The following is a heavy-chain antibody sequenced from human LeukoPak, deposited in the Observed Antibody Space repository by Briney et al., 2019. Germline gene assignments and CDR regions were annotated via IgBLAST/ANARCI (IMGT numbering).Heavy chain of an antibody. V-gene: IGHV3-7*01. CDR1: GFTFSSYW. D-gene: IGHD3-16*01. J-gene: IGHJ4*02. CDR2: IKQDGSEK. CDR3: AKGGDYVWGCYGYYFDY. Sequence: GGSLRLSCAASGFTFSSYWMSWVRQAPGKGLEWVANIKQDGSEKYYVDSVKGRFTISRDNAKNSLSLQMSSLRAEDTAVYYCAKGGDYVWGCYGYYFDYWGQGTLVTVSS.